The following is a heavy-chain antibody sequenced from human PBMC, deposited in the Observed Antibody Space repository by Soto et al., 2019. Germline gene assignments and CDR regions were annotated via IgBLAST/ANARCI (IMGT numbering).Heavy chain of an antibody. Sequence: QVQLVQSGAEVKKPGASVKVSCKASGYTFTNYGISWVRQAPGQGLAWMGWISAYNGNTNYAQKFQERVTLTTDTSTSTAYMELRSLRSDDTAVFYCAREANVGTTFPWMDVWGQGTTVTVPS. CDR2: ISAYNGNT. D-gene: IGHD1-26*01. J-gene: IGHJ6*02. CDR1: GYTFTNYG. V-gene: IGHV1-18*01. CDR3: AREANVGTTFPWMDV.